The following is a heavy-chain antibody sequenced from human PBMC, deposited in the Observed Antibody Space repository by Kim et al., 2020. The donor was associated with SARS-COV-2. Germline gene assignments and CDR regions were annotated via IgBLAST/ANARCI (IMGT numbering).Heavy chain of an antibody. V-gene: IGHV4-31*03. CDR2: IYYSGST. CDR3: ARVVGFGEYPDAFDI. CDR1: GGSISSGGYY. J-gene: IGHJ3*02. Sequence: SETLSLTCTVSGGSISSGGYYWSWIRQHPGKGLEWIGYIYYSGSTYYNPSLKSRVTISVDTSKNQFSLKLSSVTAADTAVYYCARVVGFGEYPDAFDIWGQGTMVTVSS. D-gene: IGHD3-10*01.